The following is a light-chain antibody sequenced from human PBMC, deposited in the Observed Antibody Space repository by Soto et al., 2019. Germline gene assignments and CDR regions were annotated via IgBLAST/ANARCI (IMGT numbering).Light chain of an antibody. Sequence: QSVLTQPASVSGSPGQSITISCTGTRSDVGGYNYVSWYQQHPGKAPKLMIYDVSNRPSGVSDRFSGSKSGNTASLTISGLQAEDEADYYCSSYTSNKTLVFGTGTKLTVL. CDR3: SSYTSNKTLV. V-gene: IGLV2-14*01. CDR1: RSDVGGYNY. CDR2: DVS. J-gene: IGLJ1*01.